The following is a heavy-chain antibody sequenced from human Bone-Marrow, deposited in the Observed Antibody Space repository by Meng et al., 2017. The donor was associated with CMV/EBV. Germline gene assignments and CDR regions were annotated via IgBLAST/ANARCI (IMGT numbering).Heavy chain of an antibody. V-gene: IGHV3-30*04. Sequence: LSLTCAASGFTFSSYAMHWVRQAPGKGLEWVAVISYDGSNKYYADSVKGRFTISRDNSKNTVYLRMNSLSAEDTAAYFCVRLPDTWGQGTLVTVSS. CDR2: ISYDGSNK. J-gene: IGHJ5*02. CDR3: VRLPDT. CDR1: GFTFSSYA.